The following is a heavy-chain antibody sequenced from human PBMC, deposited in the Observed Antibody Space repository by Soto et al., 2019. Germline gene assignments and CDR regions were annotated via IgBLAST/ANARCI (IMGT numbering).Heavy chain of an antibody. J-gene: IGHJ5*02. CDR1: GYPFIKYG. V-gene: IGHV1-18*04. CDR2: IKVDSGYT. CDR3: ATSYDPGFDP. D-gene: IGHD5-12*01. Sequence: QLQLVQSAAEVKKPGASVRVSCKAYGYPFIKYGISWIRQAPEQGLEWMGWIKVDSGYTNYAQKFQGRVTMTADTSSDTALMELRSLRLDDTAVYVCATSYDPGFDPWGQGTLVSVAS.